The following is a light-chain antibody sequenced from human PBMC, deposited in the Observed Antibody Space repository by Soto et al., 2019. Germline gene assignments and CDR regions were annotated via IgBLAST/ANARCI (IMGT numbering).Light chain of an antibody. Sequence: EIVMTQSPATLSVSPGERATLSCRASQSISSNLAWYQQKPGQAPRLLIYGASSRATGIPDRFSGSGSGTDFTLTISRLEPEDFAVYYCQQYGSSPTFGGGTKVDIK. CDR1: QSISSN. CDR3: QQYGSSPT. J-gene: IGKJ4*01. V-gene: IGKV3-20*01. CDR2: GAS.